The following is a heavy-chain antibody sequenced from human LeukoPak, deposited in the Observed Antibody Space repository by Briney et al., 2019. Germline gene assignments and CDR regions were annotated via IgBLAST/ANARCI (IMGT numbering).Heavy chain of an antibody. CDR1: GGSVSSYY. CDR3: ARGDTAMVR. V-gene: IGHV4-59*02. J-gene: IGHJ4*02. D-gene: IGHD5-18*01. CDR2: IYYGGST. Sequence: PSETLSLTCTVSGGSVSSYYWSWIRQPPGKGLEWIGYIYYGGSTNYNPSLKSRVTISVDTSKNQFSLKLSSVTAADTAVYYCARGDTAMVRWGQGTLVTVSS.